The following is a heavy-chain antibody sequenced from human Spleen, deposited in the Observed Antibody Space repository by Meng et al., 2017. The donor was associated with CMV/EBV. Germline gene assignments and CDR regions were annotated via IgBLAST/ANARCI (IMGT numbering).Heavy chain of an antibody. CDR3: ARDAKWQVSPVSDF. CDR2: IRPYNGNT. J-gene: IGHJ4*02. Sequence: ASVKVSCKASGYRFSSYGFTWVRQAPGQGLEWMGWIRPYNGNTNYAQNLQGRLTMTTDTSTSTAYMELTSLTSDDTAVYYCARDAKWQVSPVSDFWGQGTLVTVSS. V-gene: IGHV1-18*01. CDR1: GYRFSSYG. D-gene: IGHD6-19*01.